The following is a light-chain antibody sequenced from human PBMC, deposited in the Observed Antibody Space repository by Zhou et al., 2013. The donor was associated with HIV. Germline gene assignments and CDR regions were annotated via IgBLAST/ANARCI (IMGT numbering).Light chain of an antibody. CDR1: QGISSY. J-gene: IGKJ1*01. CDR2: AAS. Sequence: AIRMTQSPSSFSASTGDRVTITCRASQGISSYLAWYQQKPGKAPKLLIYAASTLQSGVQSRFSGSGSGTDFTLTISSLQPDDSAAYYCLQDLNYPRTFGQGTKVEVK. CDR3: LQDLNYPRT. V-gene: IGKV1-8*01.